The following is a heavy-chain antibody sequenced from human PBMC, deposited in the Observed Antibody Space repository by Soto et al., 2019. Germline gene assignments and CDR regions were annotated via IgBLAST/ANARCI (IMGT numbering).Heavy chain of an antibody. CDR2: VLYDGSKK. Sequence: QVHLVESGGGVVQPGTSLRLSCRASGFKFSDYGMDWVRQAPGKGLEWVSRVLYDGSKKYYADSVKGRFTISRDNPRNTLYLQMNSLRAEDTAVYYCAQDPEEARLGYWGQGTLVTVSS. D-gene: IGHD6-6*01. CDR3: AQDPEEARLGY. V-gene: IGHV3-30*18. CDR1: GFKFSDYG. J-gene: IGHJ4*02.